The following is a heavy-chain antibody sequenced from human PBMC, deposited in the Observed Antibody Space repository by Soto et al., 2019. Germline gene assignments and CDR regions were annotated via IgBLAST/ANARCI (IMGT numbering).Heavy chain of an antibody. CDR2: ISSSSSYI. Sequence: GGSLRLSCAASGFTFSSYSMNWVRQAPGKGLEWVSSISSSSSYIYYADSVKGRFTISRDNAKNSLYLQMNSLRAEDTAVYYFWRVYVGATFGVGYWGQGTLVTVSS. J-gene: IGHJ4*02. CDR3: WRVYVGATFGVGY. V-gene: IGHV3-21*01. D-gene: IGHD1-26*01. CDR1: GFTFSSYS.